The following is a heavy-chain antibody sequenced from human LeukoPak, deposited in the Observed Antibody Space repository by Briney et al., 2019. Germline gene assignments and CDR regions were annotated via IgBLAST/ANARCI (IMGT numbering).Heavy chain of an antibody. J-gene: IGHJ2*01. CDR2: IYYSGST. CDR3: ASVIKFRYFDL. CDR1: GGSISGGGYS. D-gene: IGHD2-21*01. Sequence: SETLSLTCAVSGGSISGGGYSWSWIRQPPGKGLEWIGYIYYSGSTYYNPSLKSRVTISVDTSKNQFSLKLSSVTAADTAVYYCASVIKFRYFDLWGRGTLVTVSS. V-gene: IGHV4-30-4*08.